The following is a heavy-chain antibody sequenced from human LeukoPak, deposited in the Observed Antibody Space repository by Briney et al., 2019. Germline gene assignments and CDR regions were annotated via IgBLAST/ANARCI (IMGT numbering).Heavy chain of an antibody. Sequence: PGGSLRLSCAASGFTFSDHYMDWVRQSPGKGLEWVGRTKNRANGYTTLYAASVKGKFIISRDDSKKSVYLQMNSLETEDTAVYYCVRLTQTATNSWYYMDVWGKGTTVTVSS. V-gene: IGHV3-72*01. J-gene: IGHJ6*03. D-gene: IGHD4-23*01. CDR2: TKNRANGYTT. CDR3: VRLTQTATNSWYYMDV. CDR1: GFTFSDHY.